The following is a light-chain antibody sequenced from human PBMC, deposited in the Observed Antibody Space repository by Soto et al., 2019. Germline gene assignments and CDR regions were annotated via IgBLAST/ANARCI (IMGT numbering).Light chain of an antibody. CDR1: SGHSSYI. CDR3: ETWDSNTWV. J-gene: IGLJ3*02. Sequence: QPVLTQSSSASASLGSSVKLTCTLSSGHSSYIIAWHQQQPGKAPRYLMKVEGINKGSGVPDRXSGHRSGADRYLTISNVQFEXXADYYCETWDSNTWVFGGGTKLTVL. CDR2: VEGI. V-gene: IGLV4-60*02.